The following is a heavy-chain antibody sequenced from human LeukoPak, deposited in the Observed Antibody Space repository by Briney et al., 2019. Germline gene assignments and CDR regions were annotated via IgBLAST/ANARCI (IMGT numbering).Heavy chain of an antibody. CDR2: IYYSGST. CDR3: ARRAGAYSHPYDY. J-gene: IGHJ4*02. Sequence: ASETLSLTCTVSGGSISSSSYYWGWIRQPPGKGLEWIGSIYYSGSTYYNPSLKSRVTISVDTSKNQFSLKLSSVTAADTAVYYCARRAGAYSHPYDYWGQGTLVTVSS. V-gene: IGHV4-39*07. D-gene: IGHD4/OR15-4a*01. CDR1: GGSISSSSYY.